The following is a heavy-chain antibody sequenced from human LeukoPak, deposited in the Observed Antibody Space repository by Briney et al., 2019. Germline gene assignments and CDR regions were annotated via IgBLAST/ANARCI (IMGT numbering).Heavy chain of an antibody. CDR3: ARGSIAAAEGSHWFDP. D-gene: IGHD6-13*01. Sequence: SETLSLTCTVSGGSISSYYWSWIRQPPGKGLEWIGYIYYSGSANYNPSLKSRITISVDTSKNQFSLKLSSVTAADTAVYYCARGSIAAAEGSHWFDPWGQGTLVTVSS. V-gene: IGHV4-59*01. J-gene: IGHJ5*02. CDR1: GGSISSYY. CDR2: IYYSGSA.